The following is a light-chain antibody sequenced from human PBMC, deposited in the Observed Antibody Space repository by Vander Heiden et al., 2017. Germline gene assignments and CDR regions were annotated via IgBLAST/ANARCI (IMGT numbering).Light chain of an antibody. Sequence: QSVLIQPPSASGTPGQRVTISCSGGTSNIGTNTVTWYQQRPGTAPKLLIYNNNKRPSGVPDRFSGSKSGTSASLAISGLQSEDEADYYCAAWDDSLNGVLFGGGTRLTVL. CDR1: TSNIGTNT. V-gene: IGLV1-44*01. CDR2: NNN. CDR3: AAWDDSLNGVL. J-gene: IGLJ2*01.